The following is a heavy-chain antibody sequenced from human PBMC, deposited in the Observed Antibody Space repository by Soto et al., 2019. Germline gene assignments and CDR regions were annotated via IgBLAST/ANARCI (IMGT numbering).Heavy chain of an antibody. Sequence: QVQLQEAGPGLVKPSQTLSLTCTVSGGSIRTVGYYWNWIRQHPGKGLEWIGYFYYSGSTYYNTSLKSRVTSSVNTSKNQFSLKLSAVTAADTAVYYCARRVFPWGQGTLVTVYS. CDR2: FYYSGST. CDR3: ARRVFP. V-gene: IGHV4-31*03. D-gene: IGHD3-3*01. J-gene: IGHJ5*02. CDR1: GGSIRTVGYY.